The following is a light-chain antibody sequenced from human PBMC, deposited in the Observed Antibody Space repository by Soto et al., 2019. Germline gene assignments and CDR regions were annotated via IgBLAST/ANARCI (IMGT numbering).Light chain of an antibody. CDR1: QSVSSNY. CDR3: QQYGRSSLT. J-gene: IGKJ4*01. Sequence: EIVLTQSPGTLSLSPGERATLSCRASQSVSSNYLAWYQHKPGQAPRLLIYGASNKATGIPDRFSGSGPGTDFTLTISRLEPEDFAVYYCQQYGRSSLTFGGGTKVEIK. CDR2: GAS. V-gene: IGKV3-20*01.